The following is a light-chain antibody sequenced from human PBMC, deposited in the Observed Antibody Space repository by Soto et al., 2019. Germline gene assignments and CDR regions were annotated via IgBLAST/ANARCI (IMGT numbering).Light chain of an antibody. V-gene: IGLV1-44*01. Sequence: QSVLTQPPSASGTPGQMVTISCSGSSSNIGSNTVNWYQQLPGTAPKLLIYSNNQRPSGVPDRFSGSKSGTSASLAISGLQSEDEADFYCAAWDDSLNVPVYVFGTGTKVTVL. J-gene: IGLJ1*01. CDR1: SSNIGSNT. CDR3: AAWDDSLNVPVYV. CDR2: SNN.